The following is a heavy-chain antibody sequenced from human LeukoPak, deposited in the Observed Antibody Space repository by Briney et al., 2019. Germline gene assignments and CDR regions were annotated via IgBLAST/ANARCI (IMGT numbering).Heavy chain of an antibody. CDR3: AKDQAPAGLWFGEFYFDY. V-gene: IGHV3-30*02. D-gene: IGHD3-10*01. CDR2: IRYDGSNK. Sequence: PGGSLRLSCAASGFTFSSYGMHWVRQAPGKGLEWVAFIRYDGSNKYYADSVKGRFTISRDNSKNTLYLQMNSLRAEDTAVYYCAKDQAPAGLWFGEFYFDYWGQGTLVTVSS. J-gene: IGHJ4*02. CDR1: GFTFSSYG.